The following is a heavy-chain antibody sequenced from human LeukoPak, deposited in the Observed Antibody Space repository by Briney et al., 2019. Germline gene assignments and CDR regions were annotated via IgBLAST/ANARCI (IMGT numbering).Heavy chain of an antibody. CDR1: GGTFSSYA. J-gene: IGHJ5*02. CDR2: IIPIFGTA. D-gene: IGHD4-11*01. Sequence: ASVKVSCKASGGTFSSYAISWVRQAPGQGLEWMGGIIPIFGTANYAQKFQGRVTITTDESTSTAYMELSSLRSEDTAVYYCARDVLPDDYSNTNWFDPWGQGTLVTVSS. V-gene: IGHV1-69*05. CDR3: ARDVLPDDYSNTNWFDP.